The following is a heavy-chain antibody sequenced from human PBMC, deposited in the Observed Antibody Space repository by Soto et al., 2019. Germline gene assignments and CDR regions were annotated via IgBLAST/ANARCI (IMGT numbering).Heavy chain of an antibody. CDR1: GFSFSNYA. J-gene: IGHJ4*02. CDR2: ITSNGGSI. V-gene: IGHV3-64*01. CDR3: ARDLYGWGSYGDLDY. D-gene: IGHD3-10*01. Sequence: GGSLTLTCAASGFSFSNYAMHWVRQAPGKGLEYVSAITSNGGSIYYANSVKGRFTISRDNSKNTLYFQMGSLRAEDMAVYYCARDLYGWGSYGDLDYWGKGTLVTVSS.